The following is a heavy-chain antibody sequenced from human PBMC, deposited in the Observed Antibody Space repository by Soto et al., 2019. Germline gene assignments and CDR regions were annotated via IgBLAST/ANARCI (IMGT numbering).Heavy chain of an antibody. J-gene: IGHJ4*02. CDR1: GGSMSEYF. CDR3: ARDGYDGSGSPYPAY. V-gene: IGHV4-59*01. CDR2: IYYLGST. D-gene: IGHD3-10*01. Sequence: SETLSLTCSVSGGSMSEYFWSWIRQSPGKGLEWIGYIYYLGSTDYNPSLKSRVTISVGTSKRQFSLRLTSVTAADTAVYYCARDGYDGSGSPYPAYWGPGTQVTVS.